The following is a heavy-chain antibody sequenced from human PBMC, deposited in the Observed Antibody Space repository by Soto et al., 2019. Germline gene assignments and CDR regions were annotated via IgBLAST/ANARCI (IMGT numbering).Heavy chain of an antibody. J-gene: IGHJ4*02. CDR3: AKERSSGWSLDY. D-gene: IGHD6-19*01. V-gene: IGHV3-23*01. CDR2: ISGSGDST. Sequence: EVPLLESGGGLVQPGGSLRLSFAASGFTFSTYAMNWVRQAPGKGLEWVSGISGSGDSTYYADSVKGRFTVSRDNSKNTLYLQMNSLRAEDTAVFYCAKERSSGWSLDYWGQGTLVTVSS. CDR1: GFTFSTYA.